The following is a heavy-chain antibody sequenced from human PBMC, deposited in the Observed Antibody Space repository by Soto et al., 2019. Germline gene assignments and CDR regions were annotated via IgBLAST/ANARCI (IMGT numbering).Heavy chain of an antibody. CDR2: IDPSDSYT. CDR1: GDTFTSYD. D-gene: IGHD3-10*02. CDR3: ARGDKAIVRKGLDV. V-gene: IGHV5-10-1*01. Sequence: VELLRIWWGGAGDTFTSYDSTWARKLHGKGLEWMGRIDPSDSYTTYNPSFEGHVTISADKSIRTAYLQWTSLEASDTVMYYCARGDKAIVRKGLDVWGQGTPVTVPS. J-gene: IGHJ6*02.